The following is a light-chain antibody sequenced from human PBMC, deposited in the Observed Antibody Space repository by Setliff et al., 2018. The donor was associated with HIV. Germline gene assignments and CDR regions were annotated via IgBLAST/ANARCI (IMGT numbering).Light chain of an antibody. CDR1: SSDVGGYNY. CDR2: DVS. CDR3: NSYTSSSTVV. V-gene: IGLV2-14*03. Sequence: QSVLTQPASVSGSPGQPITISCTGTSSDVGGYNYVSWYQQHPGKAPKLMIYDVSNRPSGVSNRFSGSKSGNTASLTISGLQAEDEADYYCNSYTSSSTVVFGTGTKVTVL. J-gene: IGLJ1*01.